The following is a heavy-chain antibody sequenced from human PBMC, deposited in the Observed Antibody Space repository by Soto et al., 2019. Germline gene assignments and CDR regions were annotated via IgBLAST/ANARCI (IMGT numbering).Heavy chain of an antibody. D-gene: IGHD4-4*01. Sequence: HGGSLRLSCAASGFTVDDYAMHWVRQAPGKGLEWVSGISWNSDNIVYADSVKGRFTISRDNAKNSLYLQMNSLRAEDTALYYCAKDLYSNYGDAFDIWGQGTMVTVSS. V-gene: IGHV3-9*01. CDR3: AKDLYSNYGDAFDI. CDR1: GFTVDDYA. J-gene: IGHJ3*02. CDR2: ISWNSDNI.